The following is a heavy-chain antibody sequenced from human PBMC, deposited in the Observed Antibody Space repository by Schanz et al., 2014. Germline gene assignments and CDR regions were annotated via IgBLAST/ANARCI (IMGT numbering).Heavy chain of an antibody. D-gene: IGHD5-18*01. CDR1: GFTFSAYG. Sequence: QVQLVESGGCVVQPGRSLRLSCAASGFTFSAYGMHWVRQAPGKGLEWVAVIWYDGNNKYYADSVKGRFTISRDNSKNTLSLQMNSLRAEDTAVYYCAREEGYGYGPGAFDIWGQGTMVTVSS. CDR2: IWYDGNNK. V-gene: IGHV3-33*01. CDR3: AREEGYGYGPGAFDI. J-gene: IGHJ3*02.